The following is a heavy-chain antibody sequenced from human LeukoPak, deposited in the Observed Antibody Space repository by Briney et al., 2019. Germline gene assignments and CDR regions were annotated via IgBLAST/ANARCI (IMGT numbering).Heavy chain of an antibody. CDR2: INTDGSHS. J-gene: IGHJ6*03. CDR1: GFSFNNYL. Sequence: GGSLRLSCAGSGFSFNNYLMHWVRQAPGKGLVWVSRINTDGSHSMYADSVKGRFSISRDNTKNTLYLQMNSLRAEDTAVYYCTRDLNGDPYYYLDVRGKGTTVTVSS. V-gene: IGHV3-74*03. D-gene: IGHD4-17*01. CDR3: TRDLNGDPYYYLDV.